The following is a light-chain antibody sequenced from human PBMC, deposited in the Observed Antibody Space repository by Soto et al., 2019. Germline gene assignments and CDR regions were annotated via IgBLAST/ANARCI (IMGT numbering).Light chain of an antibody. V-gene: IGLV1-40*01. CDR2: GNG. CDR1: SSNIGAGYE. CDR3: AAWDDSLSGEV. J-gene: IGLJ3*02. Sequence: QSVLTQPPSVSGAPGQRVTISCTGTSSNIGAGYEVHWYQQLPGTAPKLLVSGNGNRPSGVPDRFSGSKSGTSASLAISGLRSEDEADYYCAAWDDSLSGEVFGGGTKVTVL.